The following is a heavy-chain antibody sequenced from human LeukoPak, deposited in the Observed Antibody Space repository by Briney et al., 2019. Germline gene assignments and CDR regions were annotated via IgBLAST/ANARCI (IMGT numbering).Heavy chain of an antibody. CDR1: GFTFSSYW. Sequence: GGSLRLSCAASGFTFSSYWMSWVRQAPGKGLEWVANIKQDGSGKYYVDSVKGRFTISRDNAKNSLYLQMNSLRAEDTAVYYCARDRPASSPRQGRFDYWGQGTLVTVSS. CDR3: ARDRPASSPRQGRFDY. D-gene: IGHD6-6*01. CDR2: IKQDGSGK. V-gene: IGHV3-7*01. J-gene: IGHJ4*02.